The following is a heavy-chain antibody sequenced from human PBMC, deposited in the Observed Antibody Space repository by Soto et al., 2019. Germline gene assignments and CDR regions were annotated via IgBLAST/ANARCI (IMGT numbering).Heavy chain of an antibody. Sequence: EVQLVESGGGLVQPGGSLRLSCAASGFTFSSYWMSWVRQAPGKGLEWVANIKQDGSEKYYVDSVKGRFTISRDNAKNSLYLQMNSLRAEDTAVYYCANLYSSSSYYSYYYMDVWGKGTTVTVSS. CDR2: IKQDGSEK. CDR1: GFTFSSYW. J-gene: IGHJ6*03. D-gene: IGHD6-6*01. V-gene: IGHV3-7*01. CDR3: ANLYSSSSYYSYYYMDV.